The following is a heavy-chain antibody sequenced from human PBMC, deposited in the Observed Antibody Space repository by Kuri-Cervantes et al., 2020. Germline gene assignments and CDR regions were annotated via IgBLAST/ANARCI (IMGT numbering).Heavy chain of an antibody. CDR3: AREKGGWYY. D-gene: IGHD6-19*01. V-gene: IGHV3-30*03. CDR2: ISYDGSNK. CDR1: GFTFSSYG. J-gene: IGHJ4*02. Sequence: LSLTCAASGFTFSSYGMHWVRQAPGKGLEWVAVISYDGSNKYYADSVKGRFTISRDNSKNTLYLQMNSLRAEDTALYYCAREKGGWYYWGQGTLVTVSS.